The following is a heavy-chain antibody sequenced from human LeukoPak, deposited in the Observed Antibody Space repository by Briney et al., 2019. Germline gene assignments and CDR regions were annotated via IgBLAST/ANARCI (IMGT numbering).Heavy chain of an antibody. D-gene: IGHD2-21*01. V-gene: IGHV3-30*03. J-gene: IGHJ4*02. CDR1: GFTFSTYG. Sequence: GGSLRLFCAASGFTFSTYGMHWVRQTPGKGLEWVALISYDGSNKYYADSVKGRFTISRDNSKNTLYLQMNSLRAEDTAVYYCARERTILRFLDYWGQGTLVTVSS. CDR3: ARERTILRFLDY. CDR2: ISYDGSNK.